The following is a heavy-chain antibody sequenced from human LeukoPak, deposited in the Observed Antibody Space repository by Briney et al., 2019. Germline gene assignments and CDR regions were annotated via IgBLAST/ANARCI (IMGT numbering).Heavy chain of an antibody. CDR1: GGTFSSYA. D-gene: IGHD2-15*01. CDR3: AREARRYCSGGSCYSGRAYFDY. Sequence: SVKVSCKASGGTFSSYAISWVRQAPGQGLEWMGGIIPIFGTANYAQKFQGRVTITADESTSTAYMELSSLRSEDTAVYYCAREARRYCSGGSCYSGRAYFDYWGQGTLVTVSS. J-gene: IGHJ4*02. V-gene: IGHV1-69*01. CDR2: IIPIFGTA.